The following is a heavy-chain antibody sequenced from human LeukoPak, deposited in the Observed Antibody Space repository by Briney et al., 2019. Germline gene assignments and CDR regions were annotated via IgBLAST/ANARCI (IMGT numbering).Heavy chain of an antibody. D-gene: IGHD3-22*01. CDR2: ISGSGGST. J-gene: IGHJ4*02. CDR1: GFTFSSYA. Sequence: GGSLRLSCAASGFTFSSYAMSWVRQAPGKGLEWVSAISGSGGSTYYADSVKGRFTISRDNSKNTLYLQMNSLRAEDTAVYYCARGYPDYYDSSGYYPYLIQDYWGQGTLVTVSS. CDR3: ARGYPDYYDSSGYYPYLIQDY. V-gene: IGHV3-23*01.